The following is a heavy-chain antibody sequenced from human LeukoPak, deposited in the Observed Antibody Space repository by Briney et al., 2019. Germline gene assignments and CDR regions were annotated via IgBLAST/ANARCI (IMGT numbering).Heavy chain of an antibody. V-gene: IGHV4-39*07. CDR1: GGSISSSSYY. CDR3: ARDVVVVVPAAIQSWFDP. J-gene: IGHJ5*02. Sequence: SETLSLTCTVSGGSISSSSYYWGRIRQPPGKGLEWIGSIYYSGSTYYNPSLKSRVTISVDTSKNQFSLKLSSVTAADTAVYYCARDVVVVVPAAIQSWFDPWGQGTLVTVSS. D-gene: IGHD2-2*02. CDR2: IYYSGST.